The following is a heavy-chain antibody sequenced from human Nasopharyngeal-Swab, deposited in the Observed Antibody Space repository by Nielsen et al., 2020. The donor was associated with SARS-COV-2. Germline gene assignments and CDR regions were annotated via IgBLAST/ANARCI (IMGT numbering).Heavy chain of an antibody. CDR3: ARARTRSFDY. J-gene: IGHJ4*02. CDR1: GDSVSSDSFA. CDR2: TYHKSKWYT. V-gene: IGHV6-1*01. Sequence: SETLSLTCAISGDSVSSDSFAWNWTRQSPSRGLEWLGRTYHKSKWYTDYAVSVKGRITVNPDTSKNHFSLQLNSVTPEDTAVYYCARARTRSFDYWGQGTLVTVSS.